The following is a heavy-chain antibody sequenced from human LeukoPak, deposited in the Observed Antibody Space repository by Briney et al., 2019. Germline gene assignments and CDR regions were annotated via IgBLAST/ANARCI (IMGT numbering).Heavy chain of an antibody. CDR1: GYTLTELS. CDR3: ATDRDRYSNPNYYYYYGMDV. D-gene: IGHD2-15*01. J-gene: IGHJ6*02. Sequence: ASVKVSCKVSGYTLTELSMHWVRQAPGKGLEWMGGFDPEDGETIYAQKFQGRVTMTEDTSTDTAYMELSSLRSEDTAVYYCATDRDRYSNPNYYYYYGMDVWGQGTTVTASS. CDR2: FDPEDGET. V-gene: IGHV1-24*01.